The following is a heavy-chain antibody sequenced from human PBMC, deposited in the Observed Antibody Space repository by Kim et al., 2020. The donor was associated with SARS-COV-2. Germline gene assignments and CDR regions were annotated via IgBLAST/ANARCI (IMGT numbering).Heavy chain of an antibody. CDR1: GFTFRSYW. J-gene: IGHJ6*02. D-gene: IGHD6-6*01. Sequence: GGSLRLSCAASGFTFRSYWMTWVRQSPEKGLEWVATIKQDGNEKQYVDSVKGRFTISRDNAKNSLYLQMNSLRVDDTAMYYCARLGYSTSSYFGMDVWGQGTTVTVS. V-gene: IGHV3-7*01. CDR3: ARLGYSTSSYFGMDV. CDR2: IKQDGNEK.